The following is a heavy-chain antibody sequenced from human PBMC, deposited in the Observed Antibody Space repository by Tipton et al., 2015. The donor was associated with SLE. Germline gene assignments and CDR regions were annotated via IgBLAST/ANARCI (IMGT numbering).Heavy chain of an antibody. V-gene: IGHV1-69*01. J-gene: IGHJ1*01. D-gene: IGHD1-26*01. CDR3: ARVIAGAGPPGENFQH. CDR2: IIPIFGTA. CDR1: GGTFSSYA. Sequence: QSGAEVKKPGSSVKVSCKASGGTFSSYAISWVRQAPGQGLEWMGGIIPIFGTANYAQKFQGRVTITADESTSTAYMELRSLRSKDTAVYFCARVIAGAGPPGENFQHWGQGTLVTVSS.